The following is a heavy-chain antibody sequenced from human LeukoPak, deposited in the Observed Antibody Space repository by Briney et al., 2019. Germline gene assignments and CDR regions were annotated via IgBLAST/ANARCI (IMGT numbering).Heavy chain of an antibody. CDR2: IIPVLGMA. V-gene: IGHV1-69*04. CDR1: GGTFSNYA. Sequence: SVKVSCKTSGGTFSNYAVTWVRQAPGQGLEWMGRIIPVLGMANYAQKFQGRVIITADESTSTAYMELSSLRSEDTAVYYCARGTTVTTWADYWGQGTLVTVSS. CDR3: ARGTTVTTWADY. D-gene: IGHD4-11*01. J-gene: IGHJ4*02.